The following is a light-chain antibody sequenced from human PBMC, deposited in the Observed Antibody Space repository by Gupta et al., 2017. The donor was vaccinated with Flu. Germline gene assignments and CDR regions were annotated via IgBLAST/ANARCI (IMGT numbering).Light chain of an antibody. CDR1: SSDVGSFNL. CDR3: CSYGGSSTWV. Sequence: QSALTQPASVSGSPGRSITISCTGTSSDVGSFNLVSWYQHHPGKAPKLIYEVTKRPSGLSNRLSGSKSGNTASLTIFGLRAEDEGDYYCCSYGGSSTWVFGGGTRLTVL. V-gene: IGLV2-23*02. CDR2: EVT. J-gene: IGLJ3*02.